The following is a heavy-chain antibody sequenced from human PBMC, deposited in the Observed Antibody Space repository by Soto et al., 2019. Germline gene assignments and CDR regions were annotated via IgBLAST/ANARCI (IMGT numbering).Heavy chain of an antibody. CDR1: GGSVSSGSYY. CDR3: ARYQLGYCISTSCAIAFFDY. J-gene: IGHJ4*02. D-gene: IGHD2-2*01. CDR2: IYYSGST. V-gene: IGHV4-61*01. Sequence: QVQLQESGPGPVKPSETLSLTCTVSGGSVSSGSYYWSWIRQPPGKGLEWIGYIYYSGSTNYNPSLKSRVTISVDTSKNQFSLKLSSVTAADTAVYYCARYQLGYCISTSCAIAFFDYWGQGTLVTVSS.